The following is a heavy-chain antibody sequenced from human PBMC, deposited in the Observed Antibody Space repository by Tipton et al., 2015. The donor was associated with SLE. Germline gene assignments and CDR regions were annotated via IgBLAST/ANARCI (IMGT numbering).Heavy chain of an antibody. CDR2: IKQDGSEK. V-gene: IGHV3-7*01. CDR3: AREGNTARVYYFQH. CDR1: GFTFSSYW. J-gene: IGHJ1*01. D-gene: IGHD2-8*01. Sequence: SLRLSCAASGFTFSSYWMSWVRQAPGKGLEWVANIKQDGSEKYYVDSVKGRFTISRDNAKNSLYLQMNSLRTEDTAVYYCAREGNTARVYYFQHWGQGTLVTVSS.